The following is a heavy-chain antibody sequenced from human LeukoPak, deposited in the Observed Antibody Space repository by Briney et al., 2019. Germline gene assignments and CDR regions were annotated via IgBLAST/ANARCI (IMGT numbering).Heavy chain of an antibody. D-gene: IGHD2-2*01. Sequence: SETLSLTCAVYGGSFSGYYWSWIRQPPGKGLEWIGEINHSGSTNYNPSLKSRVTISVDTSKNQFSLKLSSVTAADTAVYYCARGRGYCSSTSCYSNWSDPWGQGTLVTVSS. CDR2: INHSGST. V-gene: IGHV4-34*01. J-gene: IGHJ5*02. CDR1: GGSFSGYY. CDR3: ARGRGYCSSTSCYSNWSDP.